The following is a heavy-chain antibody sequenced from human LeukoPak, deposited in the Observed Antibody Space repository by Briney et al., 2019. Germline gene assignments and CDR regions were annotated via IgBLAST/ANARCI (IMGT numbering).Heavy chain of an antibody. J-gene: IGHJ4*02. CDR3: AREIVGAPTPGAY. D-gene: IGHD1-26*01. Sequence: SETLSLTCAVSTDSTTSNWWSWVRQPPGKGLEWIGEVHKSGSTNYYPSPQSRVTISIDKSKNQIALELTSVTAADTAVYYCAREIVGAPTPGAYWGQGTLVTVSS. CDR2: VHKSGST. CDR1: TDSTTSNW. V-gene: IGHV4-4*02.